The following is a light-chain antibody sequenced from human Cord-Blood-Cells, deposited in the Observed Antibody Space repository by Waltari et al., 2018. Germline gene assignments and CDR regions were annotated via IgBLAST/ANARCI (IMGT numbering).Light chain of an antibody. Sequence: EIVLPQSPGTMSLSPGERATLSCRASQSVSSSYVAWYQQKPGQAPRLLIYGASSRATGIPDRFSGSGSGTDFTLTISRLEPEDFAVYYCQQYGSSPPTFGQGTKLEIK. CDR3: QQYGSSPPT. CDR1: QSVSSSY. J-gene: IGKJ2*01. CDR2: GAS. V-gene: IGKV3-20*01.